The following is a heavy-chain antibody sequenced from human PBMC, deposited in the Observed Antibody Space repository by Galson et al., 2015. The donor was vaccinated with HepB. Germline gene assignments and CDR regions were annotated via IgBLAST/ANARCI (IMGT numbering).Heavy chain of an antibody. J-gene: IGHJ6*02. CDR2: ISAYNGNT. V-gene: IGHV1-18*04. CDR3: ARDYYDSSGYYLSVIQYYYYYGMDV. Sequence: QSGAEVKKPGASVKVSCKASGYTFTSYGISWVRQAPGQGLEWMGWISAYNGNTNYAQKLQGRVTMTTDTSTSTAYMELRSLRSDDTAVYYCARDYYDSSGYYLSVIQYYYYYGMDVWGQGTTVTVSS. CDR1: GYTFTSYG. D-gene: IGHD3-22*01.